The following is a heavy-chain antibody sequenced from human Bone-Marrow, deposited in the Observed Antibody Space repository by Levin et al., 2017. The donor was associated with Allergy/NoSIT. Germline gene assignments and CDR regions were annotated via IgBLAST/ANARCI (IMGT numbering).Heavy chain of an antibody. D-gene: IGHD3-16*01. Sequence: SQTLSLTCTVSGGSISSYYWSWIRQPPGKGLEWIGYIYYSGSTNYNPSLKSRVTISVDTSKNQFSLKLSSVTAADTAVYYCARGALILWGIAREDAFDIWGQGTMVTVSS. CDR3: ARGALILWGIAREDAFDI. CDR1: GGSISSYY. V-gene: IGHV4-59*01. J-gene: IGHJ3*02. CDR2: IYYSGST.